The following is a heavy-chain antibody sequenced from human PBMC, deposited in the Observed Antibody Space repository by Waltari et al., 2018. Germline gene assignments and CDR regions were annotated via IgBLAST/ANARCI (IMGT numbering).Heavy chain of an antibody. CDR1: GGSISSCSYY. CDR3: ARVKSSDGKFDY. CDR2: ISYSGST. V-gene: IGHV4-31*01. Sequence: QVQLQESGPGLVKPSQTLSLTCIVSGGSISSCSYYWSWIRQHPGKGLEWSGYISYSGSTYYNPSLKTLVTISVDTSKNHFSLKINSVTAADTAVYYCARVKSSDGKFDYWGQGALVTVSS. J-gene: IGHJ4*02. D-gene: IGHD3-22*01.